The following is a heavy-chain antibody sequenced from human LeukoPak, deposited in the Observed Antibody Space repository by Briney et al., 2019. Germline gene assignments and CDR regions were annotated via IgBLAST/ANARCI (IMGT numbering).Heavy chain of an antibody. D-gene: IGHD3-10*01. CDR1: GVSIINTNYY. J-gene: IGHJ4*02. CDR3: AGLFVGEYYGSGYYFDD. Sequence: SETLSLTCTVSGVSIINTNYYWGWIRQPPEKGLEYIGSLFYSGSTSYNPSLKSRVTMSIDTSKNHLSLKLNSVTAADTAVYYCAGLFVGEYYGSGYYFDDWGQGTLVTVTS. V-gene: IGHV4-39*02. CDR2: LFYSGST.